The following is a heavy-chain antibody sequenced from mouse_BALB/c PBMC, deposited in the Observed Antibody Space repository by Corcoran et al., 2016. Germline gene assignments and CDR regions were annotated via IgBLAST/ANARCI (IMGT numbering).Heavy chain of an antibody. D-gene: IGHD3-1*01. CDR3: ARRAARARYYAMDY. J-gene: IGHJ4*01. CDR1: GFNIKDTY. V-gene: IGHV14-3*02. CDR2: IDPANGNT. Sequence: EVQLQQSGAEPVKPGASVKLSCTASGFNIKDTYMHWVKQRPEQGLEWIGRIDPANGNTKYDPKFQGKATITADTSSNTAYLQLSSLTSEDTAVYYCARRAARARYYAMDYWGQGTSVTVSS.